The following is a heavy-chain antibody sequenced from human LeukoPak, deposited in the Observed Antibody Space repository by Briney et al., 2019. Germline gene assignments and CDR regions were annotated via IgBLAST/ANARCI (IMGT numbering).Heavy chain of an antibody. Sequence: ASVKVSCKASGYTFSDYYIHWVRQAPGQGLEWMGWINPNSGGTNYEQKFQGRATMTRDTSISTAYMELSRLRSDDTAVYYCARERVPDAIVPYWGQGTLVTVSS. CDR1: GYTFSDYY. CDR3: ARERVPDAIVPY. V-gene: IGHV1-2*02. D-gene: IGHD2-2*02. CDR2: INPNSGGT. J-gene: IGHJ4*02.